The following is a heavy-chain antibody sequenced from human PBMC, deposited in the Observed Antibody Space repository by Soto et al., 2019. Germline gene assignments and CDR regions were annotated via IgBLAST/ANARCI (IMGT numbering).Heavy chain of an antibody. Sequence: SGPTLVNPTQTLTLTCTFSAFSLSTNGVGVGWIRQPPGKPLEWLAVISWNEDKRYSRSLKSRLSITKDTSKNQVVLTMTTMDPVDTATYYCVHTVMVHTITGGHYFDYWGPGTLVTVSS. V-gene: IGHV2-5*01. J-gene: IGHJ4*02. CDR1: AFSLSTNGVG. CDR3: VHTVMVHTITGGHYFDY. D-gene: IGHD2-8*01. CDR2: ISWNEDK.